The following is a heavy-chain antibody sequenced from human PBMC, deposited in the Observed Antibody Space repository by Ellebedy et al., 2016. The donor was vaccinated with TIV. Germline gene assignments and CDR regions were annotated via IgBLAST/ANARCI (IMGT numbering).Heavy chain of an antibody. CDR3: ARDRGYGAPGDAFDI. Sequence: GGSLRLXCAASGFTFSSYSMNWVRQAPGKGLEWVSSISSSSSYIYYADSVKGRFTISRDNAKNSLYLQMNSLRAEDTAVYYCARDRGYGAPGDAFDIWGQGTMVTVSS. J-gene: IGHJ3*02. V-gene: IGHV3-21*01. CDR1: GFTFSSYS. CDR2: ISSSSSYI. D-gene: IGHD4-17*01.